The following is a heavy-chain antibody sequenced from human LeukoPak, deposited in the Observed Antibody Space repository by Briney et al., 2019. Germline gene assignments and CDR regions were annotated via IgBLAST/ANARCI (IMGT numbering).Heavy chain of an antibody. Sequence: GESLKISCAASGFTFSSHXMHWVXQPTGXXLEWVXVIGTAGNTYYTDSVKGRFTISRENAKNSLYLQMDNPRAEDTAVYYCARSKSYSSGWTDFDCWGQGTLVTVSS. J-gene: IGHJ4*02. CDR1: GFTFSSHX. D-gene: IGHD6-19*01. CDR2: IGTAGNT. CDR3: ARSKSYSSGWTDFDC. V-gene: IGHV3-13*01.